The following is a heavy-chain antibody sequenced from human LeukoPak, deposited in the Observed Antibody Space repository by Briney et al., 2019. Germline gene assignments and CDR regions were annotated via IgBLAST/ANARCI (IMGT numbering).Heavy chain of an antibody. J-gene: IGHJ5*02. CDR1: GFTFSEHS. Sequence: PGGSLRLSCEASGFTFSEHSMSWVRQAPGKGLVWVSTIKRDGSNTYYTDSVEGRFTISRDNSKNTLYLEMNTLRAEDTAVYYCAKGGYASCFDPWGQGTQVTVST. CDR2: IKRDGSNT. CDR3: AKGGYASCFDP. D-gene: IGHD2-15*01. V-gene: IGHV3-23*05.